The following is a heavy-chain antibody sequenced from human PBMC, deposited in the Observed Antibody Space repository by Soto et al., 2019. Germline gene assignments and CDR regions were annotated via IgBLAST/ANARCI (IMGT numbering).Heavy chain of an antibody. CDR3: ARVGGSGSPGDYYYYGMDV. V-gene: IGHV3-66*01. J-gene: IGHJ6*02. CDR2: IYSGGST. CDR1: GFTVISNY. D-gene: IGHD3-10*01. Sequence: PGGSLRLSCAASGFTVISNYMSWVRQAPGKGLEWVSVIYSGGSTYYADSVKGRFTISRDNSKNTLYLQMNSLRAEDTAVYYCARVGGSGSPGDYYYYGMDVWGQGTTVTSP.